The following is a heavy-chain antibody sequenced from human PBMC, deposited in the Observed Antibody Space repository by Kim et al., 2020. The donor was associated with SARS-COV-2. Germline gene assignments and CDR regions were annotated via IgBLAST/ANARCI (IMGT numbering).Heavy chain of an antibody. Sequence: GGSLRLSCAASGFTFSNAWMSWVRQAPGKGLEWVGRIKSKTDGGTTDYAAPVKGRFTISRDDSKNTLYLQMNSLKTEDTAVYYCTTPGAITYYYDSSGYYYFDYWGQGTLVTVSS. J-gene: IGHJ4*02. CDR2: IKSKTDGGTT. CDR1: GFTFSNAW. CDR3: TTPGAITYYYDSSGYYYFDY. D-gene: IGHD3-22*01. V-gene: IGHV3-15*01.